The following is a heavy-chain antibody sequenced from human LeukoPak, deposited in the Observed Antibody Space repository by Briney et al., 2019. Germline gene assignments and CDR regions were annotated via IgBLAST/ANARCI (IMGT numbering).Heavy chain of an antibody. Sequence: ASVKISCKVSGYTFTDYYMHWVRQAPGQGLEWMGWINPNSGVTNYAQKFQGRVTMTRDTSISTAYMELSRLRSDDTAVYYCARPLRDLDAFDIWGQGTMVTVSS. CDR3: ARPLRDLDAFDI. V-gene: IGHV1-2*02. CDR1: GYTFTDYY. CDR2: INPNSGVT. J-gene: IGHJ3*02.